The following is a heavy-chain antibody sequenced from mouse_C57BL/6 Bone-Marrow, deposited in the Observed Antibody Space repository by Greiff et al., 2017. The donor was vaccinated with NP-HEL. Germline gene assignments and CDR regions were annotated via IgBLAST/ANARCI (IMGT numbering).Heavy chain of an antibody. J-gene: IGHJ2*01. CDR2: IYPGSGST. V-gene: IGHV1-55*01. CDR1: GYTFTSYW. CDR3: ANYYDY. D-gene: IGHD1-1*01. Sequence: QVQLQQPGAELVKPGASVKMSCKASGYTFTSYWITWVKQRPGQGLEWIGGIYPGSGSTNYNEKFKSKATLTVDKSSSTAYMQLSSLTSEDSAVYYCANYYDYWGQGTTLTVSS.